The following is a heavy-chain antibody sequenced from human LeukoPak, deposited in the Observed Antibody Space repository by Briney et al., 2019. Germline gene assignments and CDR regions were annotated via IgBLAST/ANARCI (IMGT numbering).Heavy chain of an antibody. CDR2: IIPILGIA. Sequence: SVKVSCKASGGTFSSYAISWGRQAPGQGLEWMGRIIPILGIANYAQKFQGRVTITADKSTSTAYMELSSLRSEDTAVYYCATARDGMATTVLDYWGQGTLVTVSS. J-gene: IGHJ4*02. CDR3: ATARDGMATTVLDY. D-gene: IGHD5-24*01. V-gene: IGHV1-69*04. CDR1: GGTFSSYA.